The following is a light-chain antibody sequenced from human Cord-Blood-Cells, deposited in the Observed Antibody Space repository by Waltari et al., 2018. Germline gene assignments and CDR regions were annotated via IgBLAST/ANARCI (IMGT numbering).Light chain of an antibody. CDR3: QQYGSSPPYT. Sequence: EIVLTQSPGTLSLSPGERATLSGRASQSVSSSYLAWYQQKPGQAPRLLIYCASSRATGIPDRFSGSGSGTDFTLTISRLEPEDFAVYYCQQYGSSPPYTFGQGTKLEIK. CDR2: CAS. J-gene: IGKJ2*01. V-gene: IGKV3-20*01. CDR1: QSVSSSY.